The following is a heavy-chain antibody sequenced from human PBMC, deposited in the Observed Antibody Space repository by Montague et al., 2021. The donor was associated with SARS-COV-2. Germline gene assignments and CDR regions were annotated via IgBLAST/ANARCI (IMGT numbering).Heavy chain of an antibody. J-gene: IGHJ3*02. CDR3: ARQENSSGWFKPDAFDI. Sequence: SETLSLTCTVSGGSISSYYWSWIRQPPGKGLEWIGSIYYSGSTYYNPSLKSRVTISLDTSKNQFSLKLSSVPAADTAVCYCARQENSSGWFKPDAFDIWGQGTMVTVSS. CDR2: IYYSGST. CDR1: GGSISSYY. V-gene: IGHV4-59*05. D-gene: IGHD6-19*01.